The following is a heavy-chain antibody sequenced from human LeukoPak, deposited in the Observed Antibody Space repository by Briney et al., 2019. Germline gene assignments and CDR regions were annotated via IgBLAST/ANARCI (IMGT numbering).Heavy chain of an antibody. J-gene: IGHJ5*02. CDR2: MNPNSGNT. V-gene: IGHV1-8*03. CDR1: GYTFTSYD. D-gene: IGHD5-12*01. Sequence: GASVKVSCKASGYTFTSYDINWVRQATGQGLEWKGWMNPNSGNTGYAQKFQGRVTITRNTSISTAYMELSSLRSEDTAVYYCARNKVGNWFDPWGQGTLVTVSS. CDR3: ARNKVGNWFDP.